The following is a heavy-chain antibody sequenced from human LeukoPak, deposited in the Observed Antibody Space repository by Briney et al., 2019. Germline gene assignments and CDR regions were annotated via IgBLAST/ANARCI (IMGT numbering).Heavy chain of an antibody. CDR1: GDTFTSYY. V-gene: IGHV1-46*01. Sequence: ASVKVSCKAPGDTFTSYYMHWVRQAPGQGLEWMGIINPIGGSTSYAQKFQGRVTMTTDTSTSTVYMELSSLRSEDTAVYYCARDMFVAAAGCWFDPWGQGTLVTVSS. CDR3: ARDMFVAAAGCWFDP. D-gene: IGHD6-13*01. CDR2: INPIGGST. J-gene: IGHJ5*02.